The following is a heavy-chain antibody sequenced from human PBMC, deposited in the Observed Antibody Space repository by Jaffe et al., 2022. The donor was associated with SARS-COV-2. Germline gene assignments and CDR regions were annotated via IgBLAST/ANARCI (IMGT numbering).Heavy chain of an antibody. J-gene: IGHJ4*02. CDR3: ARYSLVEGRSAGWVDY. D-gene: IGHD2-15*01. CDR1: GYSFTNYW. V-gene: IGHV5-51*01. CDR2: IYPGDSDT. Sequence: EVQLVQSGAEVKKPGESLKISCKGSGYSFTNYWIGWVRQMPGRGLEWMAIIYPGDSDTRYGPSFQGQVTISADKSITTAYLQWSSLRASDTAIYYCARYSLVEGRSAGWVDYWGQGTLVTISS.